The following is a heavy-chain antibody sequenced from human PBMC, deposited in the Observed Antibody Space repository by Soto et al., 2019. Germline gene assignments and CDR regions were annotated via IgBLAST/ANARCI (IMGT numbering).Heavy chain of an antibody. CDR1: GYSFTSYL. CDR3: ATRSFTSSSWSKDYYYYGMDV. CDR2: IDPSDSYT. Sequence: PGESLKISCKGSGYSFTSYLISWVRQMPGKGLEWMGRIDPSDSYTNYSPSFQGHVTISADKSISTAYLQWSSLKASDTAMYYCATRSFTSSSWSKDYYYYGMDVWGQGTTVTVSS. J-gene: IGHJ6*02. V-gene: IGHV5-10-1*01. D-gene: IGHD6-13*01.